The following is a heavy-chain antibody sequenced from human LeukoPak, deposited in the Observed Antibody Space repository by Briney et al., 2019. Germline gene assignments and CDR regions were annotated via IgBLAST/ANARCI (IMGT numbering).Heavy chain of an antibody. D-gene: IGHD4-17*01. V-gene: IGHV1-8*03. Sequence: GASVKVSCKASGFPFTSYAIHWVRQAPGQRLEWMGWMSPTSDKTGFAQKFQGRVTITRDTSISTVYMELRTLTSEDTAVYYCARQGNWVTKYFDYWGQGTLVTVSS. CDR1: GFPFTSYA. CDR2: MSPTSDKT. J-gene: IGHJ4*02. CDR3: ARQGNWVTKYFDY.